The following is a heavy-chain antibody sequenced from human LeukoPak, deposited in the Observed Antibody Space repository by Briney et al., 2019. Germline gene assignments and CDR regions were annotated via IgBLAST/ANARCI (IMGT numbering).Heavy chain of an antibody. D-gene: IGHD3-22*01. CDR1: GYSFTSYW. Sequence: GESLKISCKGSGYSFTSYWISWVRQMPGKGLEWMGRIDPSDSYTNYSPSFQGHVTISADRSISTAYLQWSSLKASDTAMYYCARLYDSSGYYYVYYGMDVWGQGTLVTVSS. CDR3: ARLYDSSGYYYVYYGMDV. J-gene: IGHJ6*02. V-gene: IGHV5-10-1*01. CDR2: IDPSDSYT.